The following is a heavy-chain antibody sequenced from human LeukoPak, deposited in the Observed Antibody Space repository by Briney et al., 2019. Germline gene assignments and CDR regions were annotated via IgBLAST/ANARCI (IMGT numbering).Heavy chain of an antibody. J-gene: IGHJ4*02. CDR3: ARDATYSSSWYAV. Sequence: GSLRLSCAASGFTFSIYAMSWIRQPAGKGLEWIGRIHTSGSTNYNPSLKSRVTISVDTSKNQFSLKVNSVTAADTAVYYCARDATYSSSWYAVWGQGTLVTVSS. V-gene: IGHV4-4*07. CDR2: IHTSGST. D-gene: IGHD6-13*01. CDR1: GFTFSIYA.